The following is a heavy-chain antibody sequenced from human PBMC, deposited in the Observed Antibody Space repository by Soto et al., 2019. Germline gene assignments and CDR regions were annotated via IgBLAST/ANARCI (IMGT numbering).Heavy chain of an antibody. CDR1: GYTFTSYG. CDR2: ISAYNGNT. V-gene: IGHV1-18*01. D-gene: IGHD6-6*01. CDR3: ARDQQLVRTNDY. Sequence: ASGKVSCKASGYTFTSYGISWVRQAPGQGLEWMGWISAYNGNTNYAQKLQGRVTMTTDTSTSTAYMELRSLRSDDTAVYYCARDQQLVRTNDYWGQGTLVTVSS. J-gene: IGHJ4*02.